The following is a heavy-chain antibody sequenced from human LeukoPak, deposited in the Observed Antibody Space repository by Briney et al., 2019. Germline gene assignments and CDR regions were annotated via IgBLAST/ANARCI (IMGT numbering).Heavy chain of an antibody. CDR1: GYTFTSYD. V-gene: IGHV1-8*03. Sequence: ASVKVSCKASGYTFTSYDISWVRQAPGQGLEWMGWISAYNGNTNYAQKFQGRVTITRNTSISTAYMELSSLRSEDTAVYYCARGYSSGWYVYYYYYYYMDVWGKGTTVTVSS. CDR2: ISAYNGNT. CDR3: ARGYSSGWYVYYYYYYYMDV. D-gene: IGHD6-19*01. J-gene: IGHJ6*03.